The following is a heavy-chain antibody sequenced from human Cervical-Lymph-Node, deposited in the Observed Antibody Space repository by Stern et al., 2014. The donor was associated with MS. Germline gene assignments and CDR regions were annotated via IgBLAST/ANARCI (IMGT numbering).Heavy chain of an antibody. CDR2: MNPNRVST. J-gene: IGHJ5*01. CDR3: ARGLVTYSSGWFDF. D-gene: IGHD6-19*01. V-gene: IGHV1-8*01. CDR1: GYTFTSYD. Sequence: QVQLVQSGAEVKKPGASVKVSCKASGYTFTSYDIHWVRQTAGHGLEWLGWMNPNRVSTGYGQKFQGRITMTGDTSTRTAYLELRSLRSDDTAVYYCARGLVTYSSGWFDFWGQGTQVSVSS.